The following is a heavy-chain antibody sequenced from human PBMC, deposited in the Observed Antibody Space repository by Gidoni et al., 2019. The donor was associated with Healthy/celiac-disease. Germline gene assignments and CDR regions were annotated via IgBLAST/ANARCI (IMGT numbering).Heavy chain of an antibody. CDR1: GGSFSGYY. CDR3: ARPFYNQRGQWLRRGGYFQH. CDR2: INHSGST. Sequence: QVQLQQWGAGRLKPSETLSLTCAVYGGSFSGYYWSWIRQPPGKGLEWIGEINHSGSTNYNPSLKSRVTISVDTSKNQFSLKLSSVTAADTAVYYCARPFYNQRGQWLRRGGYFQHWGQGTLVTVSS. D-gene: IGHD5-12*01. J-gene: IGHJ1*01. V-gene: IGHV4-34*01.